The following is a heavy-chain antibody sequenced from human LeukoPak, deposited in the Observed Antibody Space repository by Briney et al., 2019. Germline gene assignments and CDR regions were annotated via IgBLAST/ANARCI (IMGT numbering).Heavy chain of an antibody. D-gene: IGHD3-10*01. V-gene: IGHV4-34*01. CDR3: ARALGVLWFGELLSDAFDI. Sequence: SETLSLTCAVSGGSFSGYYWSWIRQPPEKGLEWIGEINHSGSTNYNPSLKSRVTISIDTFKNQFSLMLSSVTAADTAVYYCARALGVLWFGELLSDAFDIWGQGTMVTVSS. CDR1: GGSFSGYY. CDR2: INHSGST. J-gene: IGHJ3*02.